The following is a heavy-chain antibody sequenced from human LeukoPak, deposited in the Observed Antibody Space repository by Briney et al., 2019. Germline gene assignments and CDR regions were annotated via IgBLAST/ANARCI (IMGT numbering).Heavy chain of an antibody. CDR3: ARGGGYYYDSSGYYYDYYFDY. Sequence: RAASVKVSCKASGYTFTGYYMHWVRQAPGQGLEWMGWINPNSGGTNYAQKFQGRVTMTRDTSISTAYMELSRLRSDDTAVYYCARGGGYYYDSSGYYYDYYFDYWGQGTLVTVSS. D-gene: IGHD3-22*01. V-gene: IGHV1-2*02. CDR1: GYTFTGYY. CDR2: INPNSGGT. J-gene: IGHJ4*02.